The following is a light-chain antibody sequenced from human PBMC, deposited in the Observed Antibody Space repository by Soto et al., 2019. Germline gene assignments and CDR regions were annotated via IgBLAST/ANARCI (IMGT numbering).Light chain of an antibody. V-gene: IGKV3D-20*02. CDR2: GAS. J-gene: IGKJ5*01. CDR1: QSVSSNY. Sequence: EIVLTQSPGTLSLSPGERATLSCRASQSVSSNYLAWYQQKPGQAPRLLIYGASTRATGIPARFSGSGSGTDFTLTISSLEPEDFAVYYCQQRSNWPSFGGGTRLEIK. CDR3: QQRSNWPS.